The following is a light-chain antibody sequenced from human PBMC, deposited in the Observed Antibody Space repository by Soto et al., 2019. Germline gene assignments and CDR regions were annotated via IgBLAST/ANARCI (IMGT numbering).Light chain of an antibody. J-gene: IGKJ1*01. CDR2: DAS. CDR1: HYISMW. Sequence: DVQMTQSQSTLSAYIGDRVSFTCRASHYISMWLAWFQQKPGKAPKLLMYDASSLESGVPSRFSGSGSGTEFTLTISSLQPDDFATYYCQQYGTYLWTFGQGSDV. CDR3: QQYGTYLWT. V-gene: IGKV1-5*01.